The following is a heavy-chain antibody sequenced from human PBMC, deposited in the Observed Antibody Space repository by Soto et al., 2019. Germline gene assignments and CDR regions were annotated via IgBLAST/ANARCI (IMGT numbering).Heavy chain of an antibody. CDR2: VSGGGGSS. D-gene: IGHD6-13*01. J-gene: IGHJ6*03. V-gene: IGHV3-23*01. Sequence: GGSLRLSCAASGFRFSSYAMSWVRQAPGKGLEWVSAVSGGGGSSYYADSVKGRFTISRDNSKNKLFLQMNSLRAEDTALYYCAKDTSSTWHYYYMGVWGKGTTVTVSS. CDR1: GFRFSSYA. CDR3: AKDTSSTWHYYYMGV.